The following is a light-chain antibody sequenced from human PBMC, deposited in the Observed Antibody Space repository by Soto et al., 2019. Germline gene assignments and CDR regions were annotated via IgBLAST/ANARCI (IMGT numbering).Light chain of an antibody. CDR3: NSYAGSNIV. J-gene: IGLJ1*01. CDR1: SSDVGGYNY. Sequence: QSALTQPPSASGSPGQSVTISCTGTSSDVGGYNYVSWYQPHPGQAPKLMIYEVYKRPSGVPDRFSGSKSGNTASLTVSGLQAEDEADYYCNSYAGSNIVFGTGTKLTVL. CDR2: EVY. V-gene: IGLV2-8*01.